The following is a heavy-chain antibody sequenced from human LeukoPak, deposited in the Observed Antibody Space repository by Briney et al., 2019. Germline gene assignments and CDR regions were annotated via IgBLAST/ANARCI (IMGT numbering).Heavy chain of an antibody. CDR2: IRYDGSNK. J-gene: IGHJ5*02. CDR3: AKEAYYYDSRRGGFDP. Sequence: GGSLRLSCAASGFTFSSYGMHWVRQAPGKGLEWVAFIRYDGSNKYYADSVKGRFTISRGNSKNTLYLQMNSLRAEDTAVYYCAKEAYYYDSRRGGFDPWGQGTLVTVSS. CDR1: GFTFSSYG. D-gene: IGHD3-22*01. V-gene: IGHV3-30*02.